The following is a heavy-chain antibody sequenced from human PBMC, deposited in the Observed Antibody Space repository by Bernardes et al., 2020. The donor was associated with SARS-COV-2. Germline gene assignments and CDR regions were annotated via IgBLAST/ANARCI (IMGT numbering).Heavy chain of an antibody. CDR3: ASDRSGGKYDYYYYVMDV. V-gene: IGHV1-8*01. CDR2: MNPDSGNT. CDR1: GYTFTSYD. D-gene: IGHD3-22*01. J-gene: IGHJ6*02. Sequence: ASVKVSCKPSGYTFTSYDINWVRQATGQGLEWMGWMNPDSGNTAFAQKFQGRVTMTMDPSISTAYMELSSLRSEDTAVYYCASDRSGGKYDYYYYVMDVWGQGTTVTVSS.